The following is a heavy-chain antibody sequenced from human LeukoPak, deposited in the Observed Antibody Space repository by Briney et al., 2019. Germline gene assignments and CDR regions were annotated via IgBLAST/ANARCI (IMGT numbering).Heavy chain of an antibody. CDR2: ISWDGGST. Sequence: GGSLRLSCAASGFSFDDYTMHWVRQAPGKGLEWVSLISWDGGSTNYADSVKGRFTISRDNSKNSLYLQMNSLRTEDTALYYCAKDNDGFDPWGQGTLVTVSS. D-gene: IGHD3-16*01. V-gene: IGHV3-43*01. CDR1: GFSFDDYT. J-gene: IGHJ5*02. CDR3: AKDNDGFDP.